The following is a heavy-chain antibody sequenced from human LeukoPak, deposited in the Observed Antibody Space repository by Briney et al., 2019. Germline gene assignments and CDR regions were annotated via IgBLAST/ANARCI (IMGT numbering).Heavy chain of an antibody. V-gene: IGHV3-66*01. CDR3: ARVGTTVDY. CDR2: IYSGGST. J-gene: IGHJ4*02. D-gene: IGHD4-17*01. Sequence: PGGSLRLSCAASGFTLSSNYMSWVRQAPGKGLEWVSVIYSGGSTYYADSVKGRFTISRDNSKNTLYLQMNSLRAEDTAVYYCARVGTTVDYWGQGTLVTVSS. CDR1: GFTLSSNY.